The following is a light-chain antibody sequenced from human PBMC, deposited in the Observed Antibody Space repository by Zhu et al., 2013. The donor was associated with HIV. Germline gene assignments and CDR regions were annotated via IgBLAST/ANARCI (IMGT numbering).Light chain of an antibody. Sequence: DIQMTQSPSSLSASVGARVTITCQASQDITRSLNWYQQKPGQAPKLLIYDASNLEPGVPSRFSGSGSGTEFTLTISSLQPEDSATYYCLQHNTYPRTFGQGTKVEIK. J-gene: IGKJ1*01. CDR2: DAS. CDR3: LQHNTYPRT. CDR1: QDITRS. V-gene: IGKV1-33*01.